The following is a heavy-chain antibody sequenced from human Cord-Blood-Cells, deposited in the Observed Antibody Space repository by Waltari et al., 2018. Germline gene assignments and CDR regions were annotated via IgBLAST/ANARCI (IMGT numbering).Heavy chain of an antibody. CDR1: GGPFSSYA. D-gene: IGHD3-9*01. CDR2: IIPILGIA. Sequence: QVQLVQSGAEVKKPESSVKVSCKASGGPFSSYAISWVRQAPGQGLEWMGRIIPILGIANYAQKFQGRVTITADKSTSTAYMELSSLRSEDTAVYYCAREGYYDILTGYADAFDIWGQGTMVTVSS. V-gene: IGHV1-69*09. CDR3: AREGYYDILTGYADAFDI. J-gene: IGHJ3*02.